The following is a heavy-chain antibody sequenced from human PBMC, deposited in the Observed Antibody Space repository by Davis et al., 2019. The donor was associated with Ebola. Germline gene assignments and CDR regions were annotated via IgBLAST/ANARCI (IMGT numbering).Heavy chain of an antibody. CDR3: ARVRWLQGIYFDY. Sequence: ESLKISCAASGFTFSSYWMSWVRQAPGKGLEWVANIKQDGSEKYYVDSVKGRFTIPRDNAKNSLYLQMNSLRAEDTAVYYCARVRWLQGIYFDYWGQGTLVTVSS. CDR1: GFTFSSYW. J-gene: IGHJ4*02. CDR2: IKQDGSEK. D-gene: IGHD5-24*01. V-gene: IGHV3-7*01.